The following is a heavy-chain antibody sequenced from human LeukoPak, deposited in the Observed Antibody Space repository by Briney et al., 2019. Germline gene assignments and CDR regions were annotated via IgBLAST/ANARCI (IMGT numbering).Heavy chain of an antibody. D-gene: IGHD3-10*01. CDR3: ARDFAPSYYYGSGSHYMDV. J-gene: IGHJ6*03. CDR1: GGSISSSSYY. CDR2: IYYSGST. V-gene: IGHV4-39*07. Sequence: SSETLSLTCTVSGGSISSSSYYWGWIRQPPGKGLEWIGSIYYSGSTYYNPSLKSRVTISVDTSKNQFSLKLSSVTAADTAVYYCARDFAPSYYYGSGSHYMDVWGKGTTVTVSS.